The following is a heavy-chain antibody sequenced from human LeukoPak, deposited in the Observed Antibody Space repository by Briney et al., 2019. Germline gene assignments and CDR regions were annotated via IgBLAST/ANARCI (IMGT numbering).Heavy chain of an antibody. Sequence: PRGSLGLSCAASGFTFSSYAMHWVRQAPGKGLEWVAVISYDGSNKYYADSVKGRFTISRDNSKNTLYLQMNSLRAEDTAVYYCASYGGNSVGDAFDIWGQGTVVTVSS. V-gene: IGHV3-30-3*01. CDR2: ISYDGSNK. CDR1: GFTFSSYA. CDR3: ASYGGNSVGDAFDI. D-gene: IGHD4-23*01. J-gene: IGHJ3*02.